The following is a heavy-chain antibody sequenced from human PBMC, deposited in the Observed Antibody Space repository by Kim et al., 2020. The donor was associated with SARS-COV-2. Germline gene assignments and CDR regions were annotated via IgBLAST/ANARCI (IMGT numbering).Heavy chain of an antibody. Sequence: SVKVSCKASGGTFSSYAISWVRQAPGQGLEWMGGIIPIFGTANYAQKFQGRVTITADKSTSTAYMELSSLRSEDTAVYYCARDLNYDILTGYYFSSRDLKNWFDPWGQGTLVTVSS. CDR1: GGTFSSYA. CDR3: ARDLNYDILTGYYFSSRDLKNWFDP. V-gene: IGHV1-69*06. D-gene: IGHD3-9*01. CDR2: IIPIFGTA. J-gene: IGHJ5*02.